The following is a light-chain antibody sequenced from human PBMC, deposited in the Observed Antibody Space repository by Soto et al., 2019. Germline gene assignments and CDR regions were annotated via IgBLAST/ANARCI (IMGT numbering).Light chain of an antibody. CDR3: QQYGSSPFT. J-gene: IGKJ3*01. V-gene: IGKV3-20*01. CDR1: QSVRSSY. CDR2: SAS. Sequence: EIVLTQSPGTLSLSPGERATLSCRASQSVRSSYLAWYQQKPGQTPRLLIYSASTSATGIPDRFSGSGSGTDFTLTISRLEPEDFAVYYCQQYGSSPFTFGPGTKVDIK.